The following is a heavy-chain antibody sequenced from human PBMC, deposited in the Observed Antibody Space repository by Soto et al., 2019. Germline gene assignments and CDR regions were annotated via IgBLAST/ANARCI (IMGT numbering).Heavy chain of an antibody. CDR2: ITAYNGNT. V-gene: IGHV1-18*01. Sequence: ASVKVSCKASGYTFTNHGISWVRQAPGQGLEWMGWITAYNGNTKYAQKVQGRLTMTTDTSTRTAYMELRSLKSDDTAVYYCARGGGNGPYDAFHIWGQGTMVTVSS. CDR3: ARGGGNGPYDAFHI. D-gene: IGHD2-8*01. J-gene: IGHJ3*02. CDR1: GYTFTNHG.